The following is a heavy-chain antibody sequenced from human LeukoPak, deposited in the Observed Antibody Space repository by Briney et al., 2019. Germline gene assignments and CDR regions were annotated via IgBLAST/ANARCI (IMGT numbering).Heavy chain of an antibody. CDR3: ARVYGMTGYYYYYGMDV. D-gene: IGHD3-9*01. V-gene: IGHV3-13*01. Sequence: GGSLRLSCAASGFTFRSCDMHWVRQARGKGLEWISAIGTAGDTYYPGSVKGRFTISRENAKNSLYLQMNSLRAEDTAVYYCARVYGMTGYYYYYGMDVWGQGTTVTVSS. CDR2: IGTAGDT. J-gene: IGHJ6*02. CDR1: GFTFRSCD.